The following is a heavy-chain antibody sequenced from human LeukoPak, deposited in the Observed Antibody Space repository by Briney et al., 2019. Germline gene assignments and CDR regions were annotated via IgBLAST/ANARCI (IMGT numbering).Heavy chain of an antibody. CDR2: IYYSGST. CDR3: ASHDYVWGSYRYLLGDY. V-gene: IGHV4-39*01. J-gene: IGHJ4*02. Sequence: PSETLSLTCTVSVGSISSSNYYWGWIRQPPGKGLEWFGIIYYSGSTYYNPSLKSRVTISVDTSKNQFSLKLSSVTAADTAVYYCASHDYVWGSYRYLLGDYWGQGTLVTVSS. D-gene: IGHD3-16*02. CDR1: VGSISSSNYY.